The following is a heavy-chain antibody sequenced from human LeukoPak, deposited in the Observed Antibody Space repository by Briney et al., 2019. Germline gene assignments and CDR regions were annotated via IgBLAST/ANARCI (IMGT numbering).Heavy chain of an antibody. V-gene: IGHV3-23*01. D-gene: IGHD3-22*01. CDR3: ARIRGGYYSGY. CDR2: IGFSGGST. CDR1: GYTFSSYV. J-gene: IGHJ4*02. Sequence: GGSLRLPCTASGYTFSSYVMNWVRQTPGKGLEWVSEIGFSGGSTYYADSVKGRFTISRDNSKNTLYLQMNSLRADDTALYYCARIRGGYYSGYWGQGPLVTVSS.